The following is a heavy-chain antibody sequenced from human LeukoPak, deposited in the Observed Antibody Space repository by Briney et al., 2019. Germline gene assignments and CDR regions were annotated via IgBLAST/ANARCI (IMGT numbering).Heavy chain of an antibody. V-gene: IGHV3-48*03. CDR3: TTLGYHLDS. Sequence: GGSLRLSCAATGFAFSAYEMNWVRQAPGKGLEWVSYSSGSDTTIYYADSVKGRFVISRDNARSSLYLQMNTLRAEDTALYYFTTLGYHLDSWGQGTLVTVSS. D-gene: IGHD3-22*01. CDR2: SSGSDTTI. J-gene: IGHJ4*02. CDR1: GFAFSAYE.